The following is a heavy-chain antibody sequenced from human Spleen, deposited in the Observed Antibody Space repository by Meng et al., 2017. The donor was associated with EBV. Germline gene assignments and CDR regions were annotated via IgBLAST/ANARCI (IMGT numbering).Heavy chain of an antibody. CDR1: GFIFSDYY. Sequence: QVQLVESGGGLVKPGGSLGLSCAVSGFIFSDYYMGWIRQAPGKGLEWVSYISSSGDIFYADSVKGRFTISRDNAKNTLYLQMNSLRAEDTAVYYCASNWGHFDYWGQGTLVTVSS. D-gene: IGHD7-27*01. CDR2: ISSSGDI. J-gene: IGHJ4*02. V-gene: IGHV3-11*04. CDR3: ASNWGHFDY.